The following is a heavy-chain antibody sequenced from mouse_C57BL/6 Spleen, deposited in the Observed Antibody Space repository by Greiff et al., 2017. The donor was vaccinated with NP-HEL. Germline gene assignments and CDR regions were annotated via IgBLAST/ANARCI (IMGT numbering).Heavy chain of an antibody. J-gene: IGHJ4*01. CDR3: ARRALRSYAMDY. CDR1: GFTFSDYG. Sequence: EVQRVESGGGLVKPGGSLKLSCAASGFTFSDYGMHWVRQAPEKGLEWVAYLSSGSSTFYYADTVKGRFTISRDNDKNTLFLQMTSLRSEDTAMYYCARRALRSYAMDYWGQGTSVTVSS. V-gene: IGHV5-17*01. CDR2: LSSGSSTF. D-gene: IGHD1-1*01.